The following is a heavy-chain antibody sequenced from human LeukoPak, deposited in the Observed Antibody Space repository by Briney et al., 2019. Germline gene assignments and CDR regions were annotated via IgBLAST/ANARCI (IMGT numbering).Heavy chain of an antibody. CDR2: INTKAGTP. CDR1: GYTFTSYG. CDR3: ARRSPSADAFDI. V-gene: IGHV7-4-1*02. J-gene: IGHJ3*02. Sequence: GASVKVSCKASGYTFTSYGISWVRQAPGQGLEWMGWINTKAGTPTYAQGFTGRFVFSLDISVTTAYLQISNLKAEDTAFYYCARRSPSADAFDIWGQGTMVTVSS.